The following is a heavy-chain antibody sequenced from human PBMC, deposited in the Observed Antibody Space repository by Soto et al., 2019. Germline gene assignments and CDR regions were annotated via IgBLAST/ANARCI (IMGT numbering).Heavy chain of an antibody. CDR2: MSPNSGNT. V-gene: IGHV1-8*01. Sequence: QVQLVQSGAEVKNPGASVKVSCKASGYSFASYDINWVRQATGQGLEWMGWMSPNSGNTGYAQKFQGRVTMTRNTSISTAYMDLNSLSSEDTAVYYCARGVDAGMDVWGQGITGTVSS. CDR1: GYSFASYD. D-gene: IGHD1-1*01. CDR3: ARGVDAGMDV. J-gene: IGHJ6*02.